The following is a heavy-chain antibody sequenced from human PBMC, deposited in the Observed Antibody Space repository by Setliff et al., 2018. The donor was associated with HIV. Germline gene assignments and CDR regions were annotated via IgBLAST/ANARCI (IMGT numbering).Heavy chain of an antibody. CDR1: GYTFTSYY. D-gene: IGHD3-3*01. Sequence: GASVKVSCKASGYTFTSYYMHWVRQAPGQGLEWMGVINPHGGSTNYAQKFQGRVTMTRDTSTSTVYMELSSLRSDDTAVYYCARLRPTAFFDYWGPETLLVTVSS. J-gene: IGHJ4*03. CDR3: ARLRPTAFFDY. CDR2: INPHGGST. V-gene: IGHV1-46*01.